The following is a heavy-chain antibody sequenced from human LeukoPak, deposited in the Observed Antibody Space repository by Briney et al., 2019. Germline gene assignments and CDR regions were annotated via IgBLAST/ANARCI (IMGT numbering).Heavy chain of an antibody. V-gene: IGHV3-23*01. D-gene: IGHD5-12*01. CDR3: AKRSVEWLRSFDY. Sequence: GGSLRLSCAASGFTVSSNYMSWVRQAPGKGLEWVSAISGSGGTTYYADSVKGRFTISRDNSKNTLYLQMNSLRAEDTAVYYCAKRSVEWLRSFDYWGQGTLVTVSS. CDR2: ISGSGGTT. CDR1: GFTVSSNY. J-gene: IGHJ4*02.